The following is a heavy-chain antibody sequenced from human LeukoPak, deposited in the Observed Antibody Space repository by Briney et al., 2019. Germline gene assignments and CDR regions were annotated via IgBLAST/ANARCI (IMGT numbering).Heavy chain of an antibody. CDR3: AKGGLSIMGY. CDR1: GITFSSYS. V-gene: IGHV3-48*01. Sequence: GGSLRLSCGASGITFSSYSMNWVRQAPGKGLEWVSYISSSGSTKYYADSVKGRFTISRDNARNSLYLQMNSLRAEDTAVYFCAKGGLSIMGYWGQGTLVTVSS. CDR2: ISSSGSTK. D-gene: IGHD2/OR15-2a*01. J-gene: IGHJ4*02.